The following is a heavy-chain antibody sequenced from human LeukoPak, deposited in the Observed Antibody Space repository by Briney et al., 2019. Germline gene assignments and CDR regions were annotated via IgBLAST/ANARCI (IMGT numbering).Heavy chain of an antibody. D-gene: IGHD3-10*01. J-gene: IGHJ6*02. V-gene: IGHV3-7*03. Sequence: TGGSLRLSCTASGFTFSNFWMGWVRQAPGKGLEWVANIKQDETEKFYLGSVKGRFTISRDNAKNSLYLQMNSLRAEDTAVYYCAKTYGSGSHPYYYYSMDVWGQGTTVTVSS. CDR2: IKQDETEK. CDR3: AKTYGSGSHPYYYYSMDV. CDR1: GFTFSNFW.